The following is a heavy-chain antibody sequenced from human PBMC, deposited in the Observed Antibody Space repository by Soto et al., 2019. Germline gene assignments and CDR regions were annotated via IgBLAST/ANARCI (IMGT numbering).Heavy chain of an antibody. Sequence: GGSLRLSCAASGFTFSSYGMHWVRQAPGKGLEWVAVIWYDGSNKYYADSVKGRFTISRDNSKNTLYLQMNSLRAEDTAVYYCARDLFTVTFDYWGQGTLVTVSS. D-gene: IGHD4-17*01. CDR3: ARDLFTVTFDY. V-gene: IGHV3-33*01. J-gene: IGHJ4*02. CDR2: IWYDGSNK. CDR1: GFTFSSYG.